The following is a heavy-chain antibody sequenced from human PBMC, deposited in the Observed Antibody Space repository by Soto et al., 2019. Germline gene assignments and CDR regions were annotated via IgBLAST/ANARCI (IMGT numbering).Heavy chain of an antibody. D-gene: IGHD2-21*02. Sequence: QVQLQQWGAGLLKPSETLSLTCAVYGESFSGYYWSWIRQPPGKGLEWIGEIKHSGSTNYNPSLKSRVTISIDTSKNQFSLKLSSVTAADTAIYYCARGGDWMRNWGQGTLVTVSS. V-gene: IGHV4-34*01. CDR2: IKHSGST. CDR3: ARGGDWMRN. CDR1: GESFSGYY. J-gene: IGHJ4*02.